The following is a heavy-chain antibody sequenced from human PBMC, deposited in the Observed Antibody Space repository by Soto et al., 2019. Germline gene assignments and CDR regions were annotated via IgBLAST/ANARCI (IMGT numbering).Heavy chain of an antibody. CDR1: GYTFTSYD. CDR2: MNPNSGNT. Sequence: ASVKVSCKASGYTFTSYDINWVRQATGQGLEWMGWMNPNSGNTGYAQKFQGSVTMTRNTSISTTYMELSSLRSEDTAVYYCARATYGDYANDYWGQGTLVTVSS. D-gene: IGHD4-17*01. V-gene: IGHV1-8*01. J-gene: IGHJ4*02. CDR3: ARATYGDYANDY.